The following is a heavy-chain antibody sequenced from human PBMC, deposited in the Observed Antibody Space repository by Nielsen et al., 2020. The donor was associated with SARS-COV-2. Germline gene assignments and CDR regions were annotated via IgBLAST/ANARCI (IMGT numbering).Heavy chain of an antibody. V-gene: IGHV3-33*01. Sequence: WIRQPPGKGLEWVADIWHDGSKQYYADSVKGRFTISRDNSQNTVYLQMNSLRAEDTAVYFCARDTWESSSKTLDSWGQGTLVTVSS. J-gene: IGHJ4*02. D-gene: IGHD6-13*01. CDR3: ARDTWESSSKTLDS. CDR2: IWHDGSKQ.